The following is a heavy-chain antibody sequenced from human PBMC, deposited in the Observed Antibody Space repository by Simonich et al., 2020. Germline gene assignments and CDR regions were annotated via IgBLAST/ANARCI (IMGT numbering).Heavy chain of an antibody. Sequence: QVQLQQWGAGLLKPSETLSLTFAVYGGSFSGYYWSWIRQPQGKGLEWVGEINHIGSTNYNPSLKSRVTISVDTSKNQFSRKLSAVTAADTAVYYCARVVGLAAAAADGAFDIWGQGTMVTVSS. J-gene: IGHJ3*02. V-gene: IGHV4-34*01. CDR3: ARVVGLAAAAADGAFDI. CDR2: INHIGST. D-gene: IGHD6-13*01. CDR1: GGSFSGYY.